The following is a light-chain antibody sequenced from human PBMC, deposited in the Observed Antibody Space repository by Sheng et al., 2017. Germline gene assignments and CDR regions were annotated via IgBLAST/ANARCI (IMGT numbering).Light chain of an antibody. J-gene: IGKJ4*01. Sequence: IQLTQSPSSLPASVGDRVSFTCRASQDIGSSLAWYQHRPGSPPKLLIYDSSSLRSGVPSRFSGSGSGTEFTLTISSLQSEDFATYYCQQFNDNSLTFGAGTTVEIK. V-gene: IGKV1D-13*01. CDR2: DSS. CDR1: QDIGSS. CDR3: QQFNDNSLT.